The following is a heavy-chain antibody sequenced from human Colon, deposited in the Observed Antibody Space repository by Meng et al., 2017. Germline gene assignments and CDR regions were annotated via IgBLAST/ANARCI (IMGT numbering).Heavy chain of an antibody. Sequence: SETLSLTCAVSGGSFSGYYWSWIRQPPGQGLEWIGEINHSGSTNYNPSLKSRVTISVDTSKNQFSLKLSSVTAADTAVYYCASYTTTVTTARYAFDIWGQGTMVTVSS. D-gene: IGHD4-17*01. CDR2: INHSGST. CDR3: ASYTTTVTTARYAFDI. J-gene: IGHJ3*02. CDR1: GGSFSGYY. V-gene: IGHV4-34*01.